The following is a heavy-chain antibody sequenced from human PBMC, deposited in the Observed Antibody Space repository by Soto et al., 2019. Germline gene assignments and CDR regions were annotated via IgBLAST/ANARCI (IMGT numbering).Heavy chain of an antibody. D-gene: IGHD6-19*01. CDR2: IIPILGIA. Sequence: SVKVSCKASGGTFSSYTISWVRQAPGQGLEWMGRIIPILGIANYAQKFQGRVTITADKSTSTAYMELSSLRSEDTAVYYCAREKPSGWETYYFDYWGQGTPVTVSS. V-gene: IGHV1-69*04. CDR3: AREKPSGWETYYFDY. CDR1: GGTFSSYT. J-gene: IGHJ4*02.